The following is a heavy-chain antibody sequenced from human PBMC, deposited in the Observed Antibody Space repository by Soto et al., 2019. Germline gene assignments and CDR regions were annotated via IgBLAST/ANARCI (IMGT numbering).Heavy chain of an antibody. D-gene: IGHD2-15*01. J-gene: IGHJ5*02. CDR2: ISAYNGNT. CDR1: GYTFTSYG. CDR3: ARDLVGIVVVVTPFGFDP. Sequence: ASVKVSCKASGYTFTSYGISWVRQAPGQGLEWMGWISAYNGNTNYAQKLQGRVTMTTDTSTSTAYMELRSLGSDDTAVYYCARDLVGIVVVVTPFGFDPWGQGTLVTVSS. V-gene: IGHV1-18*01.